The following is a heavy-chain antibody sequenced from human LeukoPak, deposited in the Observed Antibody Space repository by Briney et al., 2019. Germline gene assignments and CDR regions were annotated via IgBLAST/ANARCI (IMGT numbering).Heavy chain of an antibody. D-gene: IGHD3-3*01. CDR3: ARAPESGNGSFGP. CDR2: IYHSGTT. CDR1: GGSINSDGYY. Sequence: PSETLSVTCIVSGGSINSDGYYWSWLRQHPGKGLEWIGYIYHSGTTYDNPSLRSRVSISIDTSKGQFSLKLNSVTAADTAVYYCARAPESGNGSFGPWGQGILVTVSS. J-gene: IGHJ5*02. V-gene: IGHV4-31*03.